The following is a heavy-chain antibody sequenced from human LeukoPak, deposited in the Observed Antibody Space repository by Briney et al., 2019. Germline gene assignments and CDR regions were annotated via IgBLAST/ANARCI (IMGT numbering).Heavy chain of an antibody. D-gene: IGHD3-3*01. CDR1: GGSISGSSYY. CDR3: AGGFLEWLLFDY. V-gene: IGHV4-61*01. J-gene: IGHJ4*02. CDR2: IYYSGST. Sequence: PSETLSLTCTVSGGSISGSSYYWSWIRQPPGKGLEWIGYIYYSGSTNYNPSLKSRVTISVDTSKNQFSLKLSSVTAADTAVYYCAGGFLEWLLFDYWGQGTLVTVSS.